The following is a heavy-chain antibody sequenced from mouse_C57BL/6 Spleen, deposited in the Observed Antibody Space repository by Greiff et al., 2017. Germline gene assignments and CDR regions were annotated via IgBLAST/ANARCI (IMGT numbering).Heavy chain of an antibody. CDR2: IDPETGGT. Sequence: QVHVKQSGAELVRPGASVTLSCKASGYTFTDYEMHWVKQTPVHGLEWIGAIDPETGGTAYNQKFKGKAILTADKSSSTAYMELRSLTSEDSAIYYCTGWAPDYYGSTPYALDYWGQGTSVTVSS. CDR3: TGWAPDYYGSTPYALDY. J-gene: IGHJ4*01. V-gene: IGHV1-15*01. CDR1: GYTFTDYE. D-gene: IGHD1-1*01.